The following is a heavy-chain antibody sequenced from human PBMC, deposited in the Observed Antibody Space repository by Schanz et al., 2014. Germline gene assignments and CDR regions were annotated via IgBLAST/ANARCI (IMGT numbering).Heavy chain of an antibody. CDR2: IIPSLGLA. V-gene: IGHV1-69*02. J-gene: IGHJ4*02. CDR1: GGTFSSFG. D-gene: IGHD3-10*01. Sequence: QVQLVQSGAEVKKPGSSVKVSCKASGGTFSSFGINWVRQAPGQGLEWMGRIIPSLGLAKYEQKFQDKVTITADTSTTTAYMELSGLRSEDTAVYYCARGRGFYDYWGQGTLXTVSS. CDR3: ARGRGFYDY.